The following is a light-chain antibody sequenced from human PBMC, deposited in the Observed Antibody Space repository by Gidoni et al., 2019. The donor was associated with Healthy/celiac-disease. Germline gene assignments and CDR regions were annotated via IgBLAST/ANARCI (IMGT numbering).Light chain of an antibody. J-gene: IGKJ5*01. CDR1: QSISSY. V-gene: IGKV1-39*01. CDR3: QQSYSTRIT. CDR2: AAS. Sequence: DIQMTQYTSSLSASVGDRVTITCRASQSISSYLNWYQQKPGKAPKLLIYAASSLQSGVPSRFSGSGSGTDFTLTISSLQPEDFATYYCQQSYSTRITFGQGTRLEIK.